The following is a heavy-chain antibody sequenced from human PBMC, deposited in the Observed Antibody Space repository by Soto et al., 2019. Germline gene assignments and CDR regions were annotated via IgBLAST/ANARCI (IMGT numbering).Heavy chain of an antibody. J-gene: IGHJ5*02. CDR3: ARAQPHSNWNNFYTNNWFDP. D-gene: IGHD3-16*01. Sequence: QVQLVQSGAEVRKPGASVKVSCQASGYPFTRSAIHWLRQAPGQRLEWMGFINAGNHHTKYSQKFQCRVSITTDTYASTVFMDLSSLTSEDTAVYYCARAQPHSNWNNFYTNNWFDPWGQGTLVTVS. V-gene: IGHV1-3*01. CDR1: GYPFTRSA. CDR2: INAGNHHT.